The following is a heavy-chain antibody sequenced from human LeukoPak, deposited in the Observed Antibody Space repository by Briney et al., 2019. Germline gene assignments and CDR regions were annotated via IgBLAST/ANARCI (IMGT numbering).Heavy chain of an antibody. CDR3: VGGPIAAAGEDY. D-gene: IGHD6-13*01. V-gene: IGHV3-21*01. Sequence: GGSLRLSCAASGFTFSSYSMNWVRQAPGKGLEWVSSISGGSGYIYYADSVKGRFTISRDNAKNSLYLKMNSLRAEDTAVYYCVGGPIAAAGEDYWGQGILVTVSS. CDR1: GFTFSSYS. J-gene: IGHJ4*02. CDR2: ISGGSGYI.